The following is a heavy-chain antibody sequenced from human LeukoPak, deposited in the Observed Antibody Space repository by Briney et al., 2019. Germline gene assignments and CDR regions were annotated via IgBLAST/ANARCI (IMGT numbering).Heavy chain of an antibody. J-gene: IGHJ4*02. CDR1: GFSFSSYA. CDR2: ICGSSSST. V-gene: IGHV3-23*01. CDR3: AKGSGGSCHSATDY. D-gene: IGHD2-15*01. Sequence: GGSLRLSCAASGFSFSSYAMNWVRQAPGKGLEWVSDICGSSSSTLYVDSVKGRFTISRDNSKNTLYLQMNSLRAEDTAIYYCAKGSGGSCHSATDYWGQGTLVTVSS.